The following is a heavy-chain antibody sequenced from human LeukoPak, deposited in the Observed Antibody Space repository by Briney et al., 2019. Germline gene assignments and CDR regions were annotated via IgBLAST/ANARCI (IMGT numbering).Heavy chain of an antibody. CDR1: GYTFTSYG. J-gene: IGHJ6*03. Sequence: ASVKVSCKASGYTFTSYGISWVRQAPGQGLEWMGWISVYTGNTNSAQQLQGRVTMTTDTSTSTAYMELTSLRSDDTAVYYCARDSAAAQPAYYYYMDVWGKGTTVTVSS. D-gene: IGHD6-13*01. V-gene: IGHV1-18*01. CDR3: ARDSAAAQPAYYYYMDV. CDR2: ISVYTGNT.